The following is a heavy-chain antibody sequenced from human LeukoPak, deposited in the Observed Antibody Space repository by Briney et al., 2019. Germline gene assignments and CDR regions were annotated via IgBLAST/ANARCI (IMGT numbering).Heavy chain of an antibody. Sequence: ASVKVSCKASGYTFTSYYMYWVRQAPGQGLEWMGWINTNTGNPTYAQGFTGRFVFSLDTSVSTAYLQISSLKAEDTAVYYCARTQLTYYYGSGTLYNFDYWGQGTLVTVSS. CDR1: GYTFTSYY. CDR3: ARTQLTYYYGSGTLYNFDY. V-gene: IGHV7-4-1*02. D-gene: IGHD3-10*01. J-gene: IGHJ4*02. CDR2: INTNTGNP.